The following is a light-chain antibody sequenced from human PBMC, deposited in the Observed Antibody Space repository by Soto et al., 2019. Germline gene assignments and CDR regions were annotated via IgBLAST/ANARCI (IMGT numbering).Light chain of an antibody. Sequence: ELVLTQSPGTLSLSPGERATLSCRASRSFASSYLAWYQHKPGQAPRLLIYAASIRATGVPARFSGSGSGTDFTLTISRLEPEDSAVYYCQQYGASPPYTFGQGTKVEIK. CDR1: RSFASSY. J-gene: IGKJ2*01. CDR2: AAS. V-gene: IGKV3-20*01. CDR3: QQYGASPPYT.